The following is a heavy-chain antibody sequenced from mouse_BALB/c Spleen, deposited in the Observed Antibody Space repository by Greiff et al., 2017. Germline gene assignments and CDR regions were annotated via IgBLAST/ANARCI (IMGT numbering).Heavy chain of an antibody. D-gene: IGHD1-1*01. V-gene: IGHV1-9*01. Sequence: QVQLQQSGAELMKPGASVKISCKATGYTFSSYWIEWVKQRPGHGLEWIGEILPGSGSTNYNEKFKGKATFTADTSSNTAYMQLSSLTSEDSAVYYCARWCIYYGSSLYYAMDYWGQGTSVTVSS. CDR1: GYTFSSYW. CDR3: ARWCIYYGSSLYYAMDY. J-gene: IGHJ4*01. CDR2: ILPGSGST.